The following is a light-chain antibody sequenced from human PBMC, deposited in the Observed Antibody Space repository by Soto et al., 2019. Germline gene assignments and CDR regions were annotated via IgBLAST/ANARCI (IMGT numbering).Light chain of an antibody. CDR3: QQRNRWPPVT. Sequence: EIVLTQSPATLSLSPGERATLSCRASQSVSSYLAWYQHKSGQAPRLLIYDAFNRATGVPTRFSGSGSGTDFTLTISSLEPEDFAVYYCQQRNRWPPVTFGGGTKVDIK. V-gene: IGKV3-11*01. CDR2: DAF. J-gene: IGKJ4*01. CDR1: QSVSSY.